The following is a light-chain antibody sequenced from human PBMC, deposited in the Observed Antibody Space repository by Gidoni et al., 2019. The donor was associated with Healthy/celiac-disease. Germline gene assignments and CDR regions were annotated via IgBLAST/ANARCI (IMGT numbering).Light chain of an antibody. CDR1: QSISSN. J-gene: IGKJ5*01. V-gene: IGKV3-15*01. Sequence: EIVMTQSPASLSVSPGERATLSCRASQSISSNLGWYQHKPGQAPRLLMYDASTRATGIPARFSGSGSGTEFTLTISSLQSEDFAVYYCQQYNNWRSITFGQGTRLEI. CDR3: QQYNNWRSIT. CDR2: DAS.